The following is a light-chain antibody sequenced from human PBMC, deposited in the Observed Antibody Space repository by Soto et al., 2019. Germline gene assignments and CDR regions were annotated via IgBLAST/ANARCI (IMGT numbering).Light chain of an antibody. CDR3: QQLHSYPLT. V-gene: IGKV1-9*01. J-gene: IGKJ4*01. Sequence: DIPLTQSPSFLSASVGDRVTITCRASQAISGSLAWYQQKPGQAPTLLIYAASTLHSGVPSGFSGSGSGTEFTLTISSLQPEDFATYYCQQLHSYPLTFGGGTRVEIK. CDR1: QAISGS. CDR2: AAS.